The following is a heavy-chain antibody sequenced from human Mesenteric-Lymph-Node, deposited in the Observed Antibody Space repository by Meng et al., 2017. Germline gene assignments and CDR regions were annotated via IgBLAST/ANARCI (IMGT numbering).Heavy chain of an antibody. CDR1: GFTFDDYG. V-gene: IGHV3-20*04. D-gene: IGHD7-27*01. Sequence: GGSLRLSCAASGFTFDDYGMSWVRQAPGKGLEWVSGINWNGGSTGYADSVKGRFTISRDNAKNSLYLQMNSLRAEDTAVYYCARAPGDYYYYYGMDVWGQGTTVTVSS. CDR3: ARAPGDYYYYYGMDV. CDR2: INWNGGST. J-gene: IGHJ6*02.